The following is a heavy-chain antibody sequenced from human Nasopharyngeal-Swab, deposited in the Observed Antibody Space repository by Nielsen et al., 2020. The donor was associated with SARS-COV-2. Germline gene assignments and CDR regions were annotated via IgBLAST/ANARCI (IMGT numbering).Heavy chain of an antibody. V-gene: IGHV4-39*01. J-gene: IGHJ4*02. CDR1: GGSISNSSYY. CDR3: ARTGYSASSQYYFDY. D-gene: IGHD1-26*01. Sequence: SETLSLTCTVSGGSISNSSYYWGWIRQPPGKGLEWIGSIYYSGSTYYNPSLKSRVTISVDTSKNQFSLKLSSVTAADTAVYYCARTGYSASSQYYFDYWGQGTLVTVSS. CDR2: IYYSGST.